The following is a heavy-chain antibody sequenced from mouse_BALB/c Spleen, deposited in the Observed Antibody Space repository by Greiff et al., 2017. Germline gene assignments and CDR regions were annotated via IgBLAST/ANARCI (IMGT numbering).Heavy chain of an antibody. CDR2: IDPANGNT. V-gene: IGHV14-3*02. J-gene: IGHJ1*01. D-gene: IGHD2-4*01. Sequence: VQLQQSGAELVKPGASVKLSCTASGFNIKDTYMHWVKQRPEQGLEWIGRIDPANGNTKYDPKFQGKATITADTSSNTAYLQLSSLTSEDTAVYYCARLLITTSYWYFDVWGAGTTVTVSS. CDR1: GFNIKDTY. CDR3: ARLLITTSYWYFDV.